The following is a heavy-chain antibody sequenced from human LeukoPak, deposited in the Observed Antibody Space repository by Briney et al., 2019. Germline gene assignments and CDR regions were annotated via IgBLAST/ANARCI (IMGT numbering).Heavy chain of an antibody. CDR2: ISAYNGNT. V-gene: IGHV1-18*01. D-gene: IGHD3-10*01. Sequence: ASVKVSCKASGYTFTSYGISWVRQAPGQGLEWMGWISAYNGNTNYAQKLQGRVTMTRDTSTSTVYMELSSLRSEDTAVYYCARDRITMVRGVQNWFDPWGQGTLVTVSS. CDR1: GYTFTSYG. J-gene: IGHJ5*02. CDR3: ARDRITMVRGVQNWFDP.